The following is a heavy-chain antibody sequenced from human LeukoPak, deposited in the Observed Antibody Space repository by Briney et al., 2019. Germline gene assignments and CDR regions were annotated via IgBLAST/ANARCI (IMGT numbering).Heavy chain of an antibody. D-gene: IGHD4-11*01. CDR3: ARVSNYLYYYYYYMDV. CDR2: I. V-gene: IGHV3-9*01. J-gene: IGHJ6*03. Sequence: IGYVDSVKGRFTISRDNAKNSLYLKMNSLRAEDTAVYYCARVSNYLYYYYYYMDVWGKGTTVTVS.